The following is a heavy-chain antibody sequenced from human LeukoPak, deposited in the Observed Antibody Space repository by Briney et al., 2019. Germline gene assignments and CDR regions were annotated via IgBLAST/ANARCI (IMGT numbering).Heavy chain of an antibody. Sequence: GGSLRLSCAASGFTFTSYAMSWVRQAPGKGLGWVSVISGSGGSKYYADSVKGRFTISRDNSKNTLYLQMNSLRAEDTAVYYCAKEIYGDSTGGRFQHWGQGTLVTVSS. V-gene: IGHV3-23*01. D-gene: IGHD4-17*01. CDR3: AKEIYGDSTGGRFQH. CDR2: ISGSGGSK. CDR1: GFTFTSYA. J-gene: IGHJ1*01.